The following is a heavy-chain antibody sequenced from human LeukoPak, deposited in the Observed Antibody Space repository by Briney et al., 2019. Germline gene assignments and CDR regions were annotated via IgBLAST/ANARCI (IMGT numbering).Heavy chain of an antibody. Sequence: TPSETLSLTCTVSGGSISSGGYYWSWIRQHPGKGLEWIGYIYYSRSTYYNPSLKSRVTISVDTSKNQFSLKLSSVTAADTAVYYCARDESGSGWSGYYGMDVWGQGTTVTVSS. CDR2: IYYSRST. J-gene: IGHJ6*02. D-gene: IGHD6-19*01. CDR3: ARDESGSGWSGYYGMDV. V-gene: IGHV4-31*03. CDR1: GGSISSGGYY.